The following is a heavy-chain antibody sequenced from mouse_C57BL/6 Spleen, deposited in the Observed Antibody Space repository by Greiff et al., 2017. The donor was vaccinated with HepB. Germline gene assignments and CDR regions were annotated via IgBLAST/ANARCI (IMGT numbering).Heavy chain of an antibody. CDR1: GYTFTDYN. CDR3: ARRAAQANGFAY. J-gene: IGHJ3*01. Sequence: EVQLQQSGPELVKPGASVKIPCKASGYTFTDYNMDWVKQSHGQSLEWIGDINPNNGGTIYNQKFKGKATLTVDKSSSTAYMELRSLTSEDTAVYYCARRAAQANGFAYWGQGTLVTVSA. D-gene: IGHD3-2*02. V-gene: IGHV1-18*01. CDR2: INPNNGGT.